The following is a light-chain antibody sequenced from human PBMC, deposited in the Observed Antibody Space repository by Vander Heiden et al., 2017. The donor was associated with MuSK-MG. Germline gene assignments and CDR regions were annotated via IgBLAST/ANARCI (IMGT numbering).Light chain of an antibody. V-gene: IGLV2-14*01. CDR3: SSYTRSNTQV. J-gene: IGLJ2*01. CDR1: GSDVAGYDY. CDR2: NVT. Sequence: QSALTQPASVSGSPGQSITISCPGTGSDVAGYDYVSWYQQHPGKAPKLMIYNVTYRPSGVSDRFSGSKSGNTASLTISGLQADEDGAHYYCSSYTRSNTQVFGGGTKLIVL.